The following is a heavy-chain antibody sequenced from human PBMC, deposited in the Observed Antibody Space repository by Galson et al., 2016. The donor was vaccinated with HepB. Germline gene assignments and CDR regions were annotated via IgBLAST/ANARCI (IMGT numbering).Heavy chain of an antibody. D-gene: IGHD1-7*01. CDR2: IYHGGNT. Sequence: TLSLTCTVSGGSISGGGYYWSWIRQHPGKGLEWIGYIYHGGNTDYNPSLKSRVTISRDTSKNQFSLKLSSVTAADTAVYFCARFGVTGTTYWFDPWGQGTLVTVPS. CDR1: GGSISGGGYY. CDR3: ARFGVTGTTYWFDP. V-gene: IGHV4-31*03. J-gene: IGHJ5*02.